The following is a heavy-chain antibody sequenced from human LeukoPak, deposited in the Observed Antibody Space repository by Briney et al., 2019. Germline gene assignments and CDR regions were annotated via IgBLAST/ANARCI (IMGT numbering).Heavy chain of an antibody. Sequence: GGSLRLSCAASGFTFSSYEMNWVSHAPGKGLEWVSYISSSGSTIYYADSVKGRFTISRDNAKKSLYLQMNSLRAEDTAVYYCAREKYSSSPFRYWGQGTLVTVSS. J-gene: IGHJ4*02. V-gene: IGHV3-48*03. CDR1: GFTFSSYE. CDR2: ISSSGSTI. CDR3: AREKYSSSPFRY. D-gene: IGHD6-13*01.